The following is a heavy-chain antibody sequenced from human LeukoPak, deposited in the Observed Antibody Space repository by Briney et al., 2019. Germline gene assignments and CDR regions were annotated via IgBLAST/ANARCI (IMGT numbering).Heavy chain of an antibody. D-gene: IGHD3-3*01. V-gene: IGHV1-18*01. CDR2: ISAYNVNT. Sequence: GASVKVSCKASGYTFTSYGISWVRQAPGHGLEWMGWISAYNVNTNYAQKLQGRVTMTTDTSTNTAYMELRSLRSDDTAVYYCARDNTYYDFWSGYYLWGQGTLVTVSS. J-gene: IGHJ4*02. CDR1: GYTFTSYG. CDR3: ARDNTYYDFWSGYYL.